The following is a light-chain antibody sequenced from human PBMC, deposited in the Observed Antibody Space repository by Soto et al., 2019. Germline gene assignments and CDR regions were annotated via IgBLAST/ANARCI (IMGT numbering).Light chain of an antibody. CDR3: AAWDDSLNGQVV. CDR2: SNN. Sequence: QPVLTQPPSASGTPGQRVTISCSGSSSNIGSNTVNWYQQLPGTAPKLLIYSNNQRPSGVPDRFSGSKSGTSASLAIRGLQSEDEADYYCAAWDDSLNGQVVFGGGTKLTVL. CDR1: SSNIGSNT. J-gene: IGLJ2*01. V-gene: IGLV1-44*01.